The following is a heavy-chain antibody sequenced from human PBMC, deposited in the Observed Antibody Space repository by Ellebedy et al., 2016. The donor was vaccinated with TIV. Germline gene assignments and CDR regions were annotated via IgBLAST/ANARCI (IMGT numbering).Heavy chain of an antibody. V-gene: IGHV4-59*08. CDR2: VYYSGST. CDR3: GRGAVVPAAMRYFAH. Sequence: MPSETLSLTCTVSGGSISTYYWNWIRQPPGKGLEWIGYVYYSGSTSYNPSLKSRVTISVYTSKKQFSLRLNAVTAADTAVYYCGRGAVVPAAMRYFAHWGRGTLVTVSS. D-gene: IGHD2-2*01. CDR1: GGSISTYY. J-gene: IGHJ2*01.